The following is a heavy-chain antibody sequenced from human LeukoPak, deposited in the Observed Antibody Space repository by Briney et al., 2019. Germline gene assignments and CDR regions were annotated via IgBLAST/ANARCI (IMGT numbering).Heavy chain of an antibody. CDR1: GGTFSSYA. J-gene: IGHJ4*02. D-gene: IGHD6-13*01. CDR3: AREKGAAAGSYYFDY. CDR2: IIPIFGTA. Sequence: GSSVKVSCKASGGTFSSYAISWVRQAPGQGLEWMGGIIPIFGTANYAQKFQGRVTITADKSTSTAYMGLSSLRSEDTAVYYCAREKGAAAGSYYFDYWGQGTLVTVSS. V-gene: IGHV1-69*06.